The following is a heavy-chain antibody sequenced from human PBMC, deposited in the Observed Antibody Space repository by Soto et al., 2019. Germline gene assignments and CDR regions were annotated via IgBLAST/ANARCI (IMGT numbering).Heavy chain of an antibody. V-gene: IGHV4-31*03. CDR3: ARAQFNDFWSDSLLIPGWFDP. Sequence: SETLSLTCTVSGGSISSGGYYWSWIRQHPGKGLEWIGYIYYSGSTYYNPSLKSRVTISVDTSKNQFSLKLSSVTAADTAVYYCARAQFNDFWSDSLLIPGWFDPWGQGTLVTVSS. CDR1: GGSISSGGYY. D-gene: IGHD3-3*01. CDR2: IYYSGST. J-gene: IGHJ5*02.